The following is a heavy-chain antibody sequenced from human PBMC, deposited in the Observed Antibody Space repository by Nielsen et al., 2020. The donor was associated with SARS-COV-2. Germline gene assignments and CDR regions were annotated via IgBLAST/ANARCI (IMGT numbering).Heavy chain of an antibody. CDR3: ASELVPGYYGMDV. V-gene: IGHV3-33*01. CDR2: IWYDGSNK. D-gene: IGHD6-13*01. CDR1: GFTFSSYG. J-gene: IGHJ6*02. Sequence: GGSLRLSCAASGFTFSSYGMHWVRQAPGKGLEWVAVIWYDGSNKYYADSVKGRFTISRDNSKNTLYLQMNSLRVEDTAVYYCASELVPGYYGMDVWGQGTTVTVSS.